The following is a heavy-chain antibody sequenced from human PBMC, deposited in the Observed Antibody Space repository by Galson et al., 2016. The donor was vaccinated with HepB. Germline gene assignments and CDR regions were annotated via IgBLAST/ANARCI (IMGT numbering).Heavy chain of an antibody. CDR1: GGSFSGYY. J-gene: IGHJ4*02. CDR3: VGGFGD. Sequence: SETLSLTCAVYGGSFSGYYWSWIRQAPGKGLEWIGEINHRGSTNYNPSLKSRLTISVDTSKNHFSLNLTSVTPADTAVYSCVGGFGDWGQGTLVSVS. V-gene: IGHV4-34*01. CDR2: INHRGST. D-gene: IGHD3-10*01.